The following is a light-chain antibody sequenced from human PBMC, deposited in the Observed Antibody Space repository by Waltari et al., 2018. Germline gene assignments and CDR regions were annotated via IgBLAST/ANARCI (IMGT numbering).Light chain of an antibody. V-gene: IGKV4-1*01. CDR3: QQYYSTPPFT. Sequence: DIVMTQSPDSLAVSLGERATINCKSSQGILYSSNNENYLAWYQQKPGQPPKLLIYWASTRESGVPDRFSGSGSGTDFALTITSLQAEDVAVYYCQQYYSTPPFTFGPGTKVDIK. J-gene: IGKJ3*01. CDR2: WAS. CDR1: QGILYSSNNENY.